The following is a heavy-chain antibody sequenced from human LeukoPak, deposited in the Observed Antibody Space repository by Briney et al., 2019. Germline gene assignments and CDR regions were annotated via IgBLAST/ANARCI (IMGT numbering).Heavy chain of an antibody. CDR2: ISSSGSTI. J-gene: IGHJ6*04. V-gene: IGHV3-48*03. Sequence: GGSLRLSCAASGFTFSIFEMNWVRQAPGKGLEWVSYISSSGSTIYYADSVKGRFTISRDNAKNSLYLQMNSLRAEDTAVYYCAELGITMIGGVWGKGTTVTISS. CDR1: GFTFSIFE. CDR3: AELGITMIGGV. D-gene: IGHD3-10*02.